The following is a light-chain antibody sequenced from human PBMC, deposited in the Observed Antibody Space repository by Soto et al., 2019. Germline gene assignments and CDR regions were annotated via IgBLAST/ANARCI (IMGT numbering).Light chain of an antibody. CDR2: DNN. V-gene: IGLV1-51*01. CDR3: GTWDSSLSAGV. J-gene: IGLJ1*01. Sequence: QSVLTQPPSVSATPGRTVTISCSGSNSNIGNNYVSWYQQLPGTAPKLLIYDNNKRPSEIPDRFSGSKSGPSATLGITGLQTGDEADYYCGTWDSSLSAGVFGTGTKV. CDR1: NSNIGNNY.